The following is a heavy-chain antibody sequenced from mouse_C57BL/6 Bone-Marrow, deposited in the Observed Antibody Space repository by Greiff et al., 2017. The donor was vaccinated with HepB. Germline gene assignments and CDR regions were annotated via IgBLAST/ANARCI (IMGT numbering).Heavy chain of an antibody. CDR1: GFTFSSYA. V-gene: IGHV5-4*01. Sequence: EVKVVESGGGLVKPGGSLKLSCAASGFTFSSYAMSWVRQTPEKRLEWVATISDGGSYTYYPDNVKGRFTISRDNAKNNLYLQMSHLKSEDTAMYYCARDAPSAYWGQGTLVTVSA. J-gene: IGHJ3*01. CDR2: ISDGGSYT. CDR3: ARDAPSAY.